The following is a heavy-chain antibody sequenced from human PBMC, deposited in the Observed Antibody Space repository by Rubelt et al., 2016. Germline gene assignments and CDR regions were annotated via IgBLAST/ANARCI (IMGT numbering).Heavy chain of an antibody. Sequence: SYAMHWVRQAPGKGLEWVAVISYDGSNKYYADSVKGRFTISRDNSKNTLYLQMNSLRAEDTAVYYCASKIALGYWGQGALVTVSS. CDR1: SYA. CDR3: ASKIALGY. J-gene: IGHJ4*02. CDR2: ISYDGSNK. V-gene: IGHV3-30*04. D-gene: IGHD6-19*01.